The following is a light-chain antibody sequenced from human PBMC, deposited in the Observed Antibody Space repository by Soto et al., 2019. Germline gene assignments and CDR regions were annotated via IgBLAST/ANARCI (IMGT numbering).Light chain of an antibody. V-gene: IGLV2-11*01. CDR3: CSYAGNSLWV. Sequence: QSALTQPRSLSGSPGQSVTISCTGTSVDVGSSNLVSWYQQHAGRAPKLVIYDVIKRPSGVPDRFSGSKSGNTASLTISGLQVEDDADYYCCSYAGNSLWVFGGGTKLTVL. CDR2: DVI. CDR1: SVDVGSSNL. J-gene: IGLJ3*02.